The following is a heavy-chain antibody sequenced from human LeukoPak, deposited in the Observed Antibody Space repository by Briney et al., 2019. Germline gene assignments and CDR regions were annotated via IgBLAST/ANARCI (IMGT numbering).Heavy chain of an antibody. CDR3: ARDLSYYYYGSSGPFDY. CDR1: GFTFSSYA. CDR2: ISHDGSNK. D-gene: IGHD3-22*01. Sequence: GGSLRLSCAASGFTFSSYAMHWVRQAPGKGLEWVAVISHDGSNKYYADSVKGRFTISRDNSNNTLYQQMKSLRAEDTAVYYCARDLSYYYYGSSGPFDYWGQGTLVTVSS. V-gene: IGHV3-30*03. J-gene: IGHJ4*02.